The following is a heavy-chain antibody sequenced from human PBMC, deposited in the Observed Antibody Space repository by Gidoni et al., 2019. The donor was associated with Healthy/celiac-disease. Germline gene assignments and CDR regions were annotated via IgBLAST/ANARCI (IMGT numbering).Heavy chain of an antibody. CDR2: IRSSSSYI. J-gene: IGHJ6*02. Sequence: EVQLVESGGGLVKPGGSLRLSCAASGFTFSRYSMNWVRQAPGKGLEWVSSIRSSSSYIYYADSVKGRFTISRDNSKNSLYLQMNSLRAEDTAVYYCAREYNNYGMDVWGQGTTVTVSS. V-gene: IGHV3-21*01. CDR1: GFTFSRYS. D-gene: IGHD1-20*01. CDR3: AREYNNYGMDV.